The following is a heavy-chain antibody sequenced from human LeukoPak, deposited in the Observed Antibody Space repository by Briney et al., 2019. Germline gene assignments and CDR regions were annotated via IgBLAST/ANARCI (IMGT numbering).Heavy chain of an antibody. CDR3: ARDDYGDFNPGY. CDR2: IYSGGST. V-gene: IGHV3-66*01. Sequence: QSGGSLRLSCAASGFTISNYWMSWVRQAPGKGLEWVSVIYSGGSTYYADSVKGRFTISRDNSKNTLYLQMNSLRAEDTAVYYCARDDYGDFNPGYWGQGTLVTVSS. J-gene: IGHJ4*02. CDR1: GFTISNYW. D-gene: IGHD4-17*01.